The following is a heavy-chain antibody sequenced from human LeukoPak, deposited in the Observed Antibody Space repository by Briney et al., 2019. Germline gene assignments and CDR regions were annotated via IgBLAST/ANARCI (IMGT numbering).Heavy chain of an antibody. CDR1: GFTVSSNY. CDR3: AKDGNWARFED. Sequence: GGSLRLSCAASGFTVSSNYMSWVRQAPGKGLEWVSVIYSGGSTYYADSAKGRFTISRDNSKNMVWLQINSPTAEDTATYYCAKDGNWARFEDWGQGTLVTVSP. D-gene: IGHD7-27*01. V-gene: IGHV3-66*01. J-gene: IGHJ4*02. CDR2: IYSGGST.